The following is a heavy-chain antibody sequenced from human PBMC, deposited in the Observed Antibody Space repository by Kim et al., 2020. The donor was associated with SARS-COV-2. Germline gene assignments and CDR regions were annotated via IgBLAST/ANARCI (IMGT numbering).Heavy chain of an antibody. D-gene: IGHD3-22*01. Sequence: SETLSLTCAVSGGSISSSNWWWCVRQPPGKGLEWIGDIYHSGSTNYNPSNKSLTTISVNNSKNQFSLQLSSVTAADTAVYYCARATVYYVSNGFDYYSYG. V-gene: IGHV4-4*02. CDR2: IYHSGST. CDR1: GGSISSSNW. J-gene: IGHJ6*01. CDR3: ARATVYYVSNGFDYYSYG.